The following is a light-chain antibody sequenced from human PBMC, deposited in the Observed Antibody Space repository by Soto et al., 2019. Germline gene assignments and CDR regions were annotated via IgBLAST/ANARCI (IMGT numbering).Light chain of an antibody. CDR2: DVS. Sequence: VLTQTPLSLSVTPGQPASISCKSSQRLLHSDGKTYFYWYLQRPGQPPQLLIYDVSKRFSGVXDXXSGSGSGTDFTLKISRVEAEDVGVYYCMQSVQLPLTFGGGTKVEIK. CDR1: QRLLHSDGKTY. J-gene: IGKJ4*01. CDR3: MQSVQLPLT. V-gene: IGKV2D-29*01.